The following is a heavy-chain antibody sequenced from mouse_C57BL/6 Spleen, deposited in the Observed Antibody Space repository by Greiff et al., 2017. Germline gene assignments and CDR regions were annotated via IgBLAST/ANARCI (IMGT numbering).Heavy chain of an antibody. CDR1: GFTFSSYA. J-gene: IGHJ4*01. Sequence: EVMLVESGGGLVKPGGSLKLSCAASGFTFSSYAMSWVRQTPEKRLEWVATISDGGSYTYYPDNVKGRFTLSRDNAKNNLYLQMSHLKSEDTAMYYCARDLDYGGGYAMDYWGQGTSVTVSS. CDR3: ARDLDYGGGYAMDY. D-gene: IGHD2-4*01. V-gene: IGHV5-4*01. CDR2: ISDGGSYT.